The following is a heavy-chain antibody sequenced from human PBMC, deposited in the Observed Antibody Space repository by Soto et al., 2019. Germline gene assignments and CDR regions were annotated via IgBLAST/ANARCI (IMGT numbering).Heavy chain of an antibody. Sequence: QVQLQESGPGLVKPSQTLSLICTVSGGSISSGGYYWSWIRQHPGKGLEWIGYIYYSGSTYYNPSLKSXXTXSXXTSTNQFSLKLSSVTAADTAVYYCARDGPFGGVISWGQGTLVTVSS. CDR2: IYYSGST. D-gene: IGHD3-16*02. CDR3: ARDGPFGGVIS. J-gene: IGHJ5*02. CDR1: GGSISSGGYY. V-gene: IGHV4-31*03.